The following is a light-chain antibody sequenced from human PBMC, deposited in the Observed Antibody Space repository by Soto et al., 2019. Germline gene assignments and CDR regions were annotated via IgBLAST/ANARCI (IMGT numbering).Light chain of an antibody. V-gene: IGLV2-14*01. Sequence: QSALTQPASVSGSPGQSITIAFTGTSSDVGGYNYVSWYQQHPGRAPKLVIYEVSYRPSRVSNRFSGSKSGKTASLTISGLQAEDEADYYCSSKTSRNTYVFGTGTKVTVL. CDR1: SSDVGGYNY. CDR3: SSKTSRNTYV. CDR2: EVS. J-gene: IGLJ1*01.